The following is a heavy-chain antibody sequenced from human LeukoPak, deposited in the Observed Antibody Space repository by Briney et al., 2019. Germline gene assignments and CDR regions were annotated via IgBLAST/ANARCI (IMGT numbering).Heavy chain of an antibody. CDR1: GFTFSDYY. J-gene: IGHJ6*02. D-gene: IGHD5-18*01. CDR3: ARHDTAMATDYGMDV. Sequence: GGSLRLSCAASGFTFSDYYMSWIRQAPGKGLEWVSYISSRGSTIYYADSVKGRFTISRDNAKNSLYLQMNSLRAEDTAVYYCARHDTAMATDYGMDVWGQGTTVIVS. V-gene: IGHV3-11*01. CDR2: ISSRGSTI.